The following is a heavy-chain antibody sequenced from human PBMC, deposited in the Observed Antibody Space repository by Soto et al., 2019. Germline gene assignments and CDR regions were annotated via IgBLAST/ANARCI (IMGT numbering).Heavy chain of an antibody. D-gene: IGHD1-26*01. CDR1: GYTFTSYY. V-gene: IGHV1-46*01. CDR3: ARVSVGATRYNWLDP. CDR2: INPSGGST. Sequence: GASVKVSCKASGYTFTSYYMHWVRQAPGQGLEWMGIINPSGGSTSYAQKFQGRVTMTRDTSTSTVYMELSSLRSEDTAVYYCARVSVGATRYNWLDPWGQGTLVTVSS. J-gene: IGHJ5*02.